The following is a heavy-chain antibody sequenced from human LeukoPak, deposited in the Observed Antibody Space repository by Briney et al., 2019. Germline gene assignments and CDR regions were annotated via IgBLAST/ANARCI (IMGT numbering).Heavy chain of an antibody. V-gene: IGHV3-15*01. Sequence: GGSLRLSCAASGFTFSNAWMSWVRQAPGKGLEWVGRIKSKTDGGTTDYAAPVKGGFTISRDDSKNTLYLQMNSLKTEDTAVYYCTTDYYGSGSSYDYWGQGTLVTVSS. CDR3: TTDYYGSGSSYDY. J-gene: IGHJ4*02. CDR2: IKSKTDGGTT. CDR1: GFTFSNAW. D-gene: IGHD3-10*01.